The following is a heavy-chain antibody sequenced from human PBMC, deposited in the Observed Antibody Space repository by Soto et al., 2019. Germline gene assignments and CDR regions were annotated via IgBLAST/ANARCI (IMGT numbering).Heavy chain of an antibody. CDR3: ARHEGNGNVWPLDY. D-gene: IGHD2-8*01. Sequence: SETLSLTCTVSGDSIGTTHSYWAWIRQSPGKRLEWIGNIHYSGSTYYMPSLRSRVTLSVDTSKNQFSLRLTSVTAEDTAVYYCARHEGNGNVWPLDYWGQGILVTVSS. CDR1: GDSIGTTHSY. V-gene: IGHV4-39*01. CDR2: IHYSGST. J-gene: IGHJ4*02.